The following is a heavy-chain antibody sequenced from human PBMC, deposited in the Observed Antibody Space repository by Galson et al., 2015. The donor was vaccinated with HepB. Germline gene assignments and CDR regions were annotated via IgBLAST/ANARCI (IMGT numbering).Heavy chain of an antibody. J-gene: IGHJ4*02. Sequence: SETLSLTCTVSGGSISSSSYYWGWIRQPPGKGLEWIGSIYYSGSTYYNPSLKSRVTISVDTSKNQFSLKLSSVTAADTAVYYCARVYSYDFDYWGQGTLVTVSS. V-gene: IGHV4-39*07. D-gene: IGHD5-18*01. CDR3: ARVYSYDFDY. CDR2: IYYSGST. CDR1: GGSISSSSYY.